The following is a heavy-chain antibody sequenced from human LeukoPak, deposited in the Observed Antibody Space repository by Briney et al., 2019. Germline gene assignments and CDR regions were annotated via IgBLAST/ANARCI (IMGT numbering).Heavy chain of an antibody. CDR1: GGTFSSYA. D-gene: IGHD1-1*01. V-gene: IGHV1-69*04. J-gene: IGHJ4*02. CDR3: ARDRRTTDTKDYFDY. CDR2: IIPILGIA. Sequence: GASVKVSCKASGGTFSSYAISWVRQAPGQELEWMGRIIPILGIANYAQKFQGRVTITADKSTSTAYMELSSLRSEDTAVYYCARDRRTTDTKDYFDYWGQGTLVTVSS.